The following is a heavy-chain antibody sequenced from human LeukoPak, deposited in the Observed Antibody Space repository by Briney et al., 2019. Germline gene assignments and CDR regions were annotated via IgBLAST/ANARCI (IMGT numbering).Heavy chain of an antibody. D-gene: IGHD3-22*01. CDR2: IFSGGTT. CDR3: ARDSSGYLESFDY. Sequence: SETVSLTCTVSGGSINNYFWSWIRQPAGKGLEWIGRIFSGGTTNYNPSLKSRVTMSVDTSKNRFSLKLTSITAADTAVYYCARDSSGYLESFDYWGQGTLVTVSS. CDR1: GGSINNYF. J-gene: IGHJ4*02. V-gene: IGHV4-4*07.